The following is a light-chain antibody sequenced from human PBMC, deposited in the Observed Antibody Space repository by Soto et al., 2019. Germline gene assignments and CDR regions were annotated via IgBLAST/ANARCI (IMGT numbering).Light chain of an antibody. Sequence: QSALTQPASVSGSPGQSITISCTGTSSDVGAYNYVSWYQQHPGKAPKLMIYDVSNRPSGVSNRFSGSKSGNTASLTTSGLQAEDEADYYCSSYTSNSTLYVFGTGTKVTVL. J-gene: IGLJ1*01. V-gene: IGLV2-14*01. CDR2: DVS. CDR1: SSDVGAYNY. CDR3: SSYTSNSTLYV.